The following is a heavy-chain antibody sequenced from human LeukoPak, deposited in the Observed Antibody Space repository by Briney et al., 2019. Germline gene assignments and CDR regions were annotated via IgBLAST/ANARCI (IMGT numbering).Heavy chain of an antibody. Sequence: SETLSLTCTVSGGSISSGVYYWSWIRQPPGKGLEWIGYIYYSGSTYYNPSLKSRVIISVDTSKNQFSLKLSSATAADTAVYYCARDPQLGPFDYWGQGTLVTVSS. V-gene: IGHV4-30-4*01. CDR2: IYYSGST. J-gene: IGHJ4*02. D-gene: IGHD6-6*01. CDR1: GGSISSGVYY. CDR3: ARDPQLGPFDY.